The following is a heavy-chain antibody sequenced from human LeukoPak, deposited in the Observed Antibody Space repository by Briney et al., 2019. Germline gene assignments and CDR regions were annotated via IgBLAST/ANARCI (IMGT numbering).Heavy chain of an antibody. Sequence: PSETXSLTXXXXXXSFSGYYWSWIRQPPGKGLEWIGEINHSGSTNYNPSLKSRVTISVDTSKNQFSLKLSSVTAADTAVYYCAREEAVAALDYWGQGTLVTVSS. D-gene: IGHD6-19*01. V-gene: IGHV4-34*01. J-gene: IGHJ4*02. CDR1: XXSFSGYY. CDR3: AREEAVAALDY. CDR2: INHSGST.